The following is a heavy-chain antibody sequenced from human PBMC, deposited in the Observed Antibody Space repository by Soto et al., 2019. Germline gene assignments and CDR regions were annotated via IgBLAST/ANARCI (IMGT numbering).Heavy chain of an antibody. CDR1: GGTFSRYA. D-gene: IGHD5-12*01. Sequence: QVQLVQSGAEVRQPGSSVKVSCKTSGGTFSRYAISWVRQAPGQGLEWMGGIVPIVDTSTYAQKFQGRVTITADESTSTVYMELSSLRSDDTAVYYCVRVVAIPGYPDNWGQGTLVTVSS. V-gene: IGHV1-69*12. CDR2: IVPIVDTS. J-gene: IGHJ4*02. CDR3: VRVVAIPGYPDN.